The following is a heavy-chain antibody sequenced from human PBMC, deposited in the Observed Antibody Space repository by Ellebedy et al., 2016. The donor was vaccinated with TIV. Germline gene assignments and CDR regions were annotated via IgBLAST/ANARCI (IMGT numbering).Heavy chain of an antibody. V-gene: IGHV3-48*03. D-gene: IGHD5-12*01. CDR2: ISSSGSTI. Sequence: GESLKISCAASGFPFSYYEMNWVRQAPGKGLEWVSYISSSGSTIYYAESVKGRFTISRDNAKNSLYLQMNSLRADDTALYYCARDRDGYDSFYYGMDVWGQGTTVTVSS. CDR3: ARDRDGYDSFYYGMDV. J-gene: IGHJ6*02. CDR1: GFPFSYYE.